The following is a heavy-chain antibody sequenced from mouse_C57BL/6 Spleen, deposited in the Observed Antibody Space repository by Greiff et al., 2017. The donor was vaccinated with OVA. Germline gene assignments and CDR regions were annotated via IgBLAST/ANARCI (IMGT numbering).Heavy chain of an antibody. Sequence: QVQLQQPGAELVKPGASVKMSCKASGYTFTSYWITWVKQRPGQGLEWIGDIYPGSGSTNYNEKFKSKATLTVDTSSSTAYMQLSSLTSEDSAVYYGARSGLLLLYAMDYWGQGTSVTVSS. D-gene: IGHD1-1*01. CDR1: GYTFTSYW. CDR3: ARSGLLLLYAMDY. V-gene: IGHV1-55*01. CDR2: IYPGSGST. J-gene: IGHJ4*01.